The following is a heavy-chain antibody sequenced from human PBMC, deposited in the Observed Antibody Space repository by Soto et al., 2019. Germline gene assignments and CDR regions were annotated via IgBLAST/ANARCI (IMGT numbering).Heavy chain of an antibody. CDR1: GGTFSSYA. Sequence: QVQLVQSGAEVQKPGSSVKVSCKASGGTFSSYAISWVRQAPGQGLEWMGGIIPIFGTANYAQKFQGRVTITADESTSTAYMELSSLRSEDTAVYYCATTPTPNYYYYYGMDVWGQGTTVTVSS. V-gene: IGHV1-69*01. CDR3: ATTPTPNYYYYYGMDV. J-gene: IGHJ6*02. D-gene: IGHD4-17*01. CDR2: IIPIFGTA.